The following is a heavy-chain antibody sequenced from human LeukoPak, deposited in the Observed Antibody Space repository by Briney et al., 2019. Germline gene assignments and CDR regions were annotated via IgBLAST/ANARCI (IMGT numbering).Heavy chain of an antibody. CDR2: ISYDGSNK. V-gene: IGHV3-30*04. Sequence: GGSLRLSCAASGFTFSSYAMHWVRQAPGKGLEWVAVISYDGSNKYYADSVKGRFTISRDNSKNTLYLQMNSLRAEDTAVYYCAKDYRIMGSWSYGVDYWGQGTLVTVSS. CDR3: AKDYRIMGSWSYGVDY. J-gene: IGHJ4*02. CDR1: GFTFSSYA. D-gene: IGHD1-26*01.